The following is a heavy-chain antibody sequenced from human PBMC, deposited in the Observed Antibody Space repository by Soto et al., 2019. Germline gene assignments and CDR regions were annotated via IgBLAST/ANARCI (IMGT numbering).Heavy chain of an antibody. CDR1: GYTLTELS. V-gene: IGHV1-24*01. J-gene: IGHJ3*02. CDR3: ASASSGIAAEFDI. Sequence: ASVTVYCKVSGYTLTELSIHWVRQDPGKGLEWMGGFDPEDGETIYAQKFQGRVTMTEDTSTDTAYMELSSLRSEDTAVYYCASASSGIAAEFDIWGQGTMVTVSS. CDR2: FDPEDGET. D-gene: IGHD6-13*01.